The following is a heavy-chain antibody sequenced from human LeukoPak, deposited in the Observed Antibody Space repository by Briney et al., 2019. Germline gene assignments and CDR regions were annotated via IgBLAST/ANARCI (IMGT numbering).Heavy chain of an antibody. J-gene: IGHJ4*02. CDR3: ARAVAGYYFDY. D-gene: IGHD6-19*01. CDR2: IYSGGTT. V-gene: IGHV3-53*01. CDR1: GFTVSSNY. Sequence: GGSLRLSCAASGFTVSSNYMSWVRQAPGKGLEWVSIIYSGGTTYYADSVKGRFTISRDNSKNTLYLQMHSLRAEDTALYYCARAVAGYYFDYWGQGTLVTVSS.